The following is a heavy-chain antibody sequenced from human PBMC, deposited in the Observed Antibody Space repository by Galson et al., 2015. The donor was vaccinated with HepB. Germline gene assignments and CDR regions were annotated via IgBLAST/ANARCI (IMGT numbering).Heavy chain of an antibody. J-gene: IGHJ4*02. CDR3: VKSCRGGGSCYYFEW. Sequence: SLRLSCAASGFTFSDYGMHWVRQAPGKGLEWVAIISYDGSDEKYADSVKGRFTISRDNSKNMLYLQMNGLRAEDTALYYCVKSCRGGGSCYYFEWWGQGTLVTVSS. V-gene: IGHV3-30*18. CDR2: ISYDGSDE. CDR1: GFTFSDYG. D-gene: IGHD2-15*01.